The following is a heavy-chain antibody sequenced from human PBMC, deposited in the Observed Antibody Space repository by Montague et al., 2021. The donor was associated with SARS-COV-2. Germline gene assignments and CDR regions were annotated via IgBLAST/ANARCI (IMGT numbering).Heavy chain of an antibody. V-gene: IGHV3-53*01. J-gene: IGHJ3*02. CDR1: GFTVSSNY. CDR2: IYSGGST. Sequence: SLRLSCAASGFTVSSNYMSWVRQAPGKGLEWVSVIYSGGSTYYADSVKGRFTISRDDSKNTLYLQMNSLRAEDTAVYYCAREVATILGLAFDIWGQGTMVTVSS. D-gene: IGHD5-12*01. CDR3: AREVATILGLAFDI.